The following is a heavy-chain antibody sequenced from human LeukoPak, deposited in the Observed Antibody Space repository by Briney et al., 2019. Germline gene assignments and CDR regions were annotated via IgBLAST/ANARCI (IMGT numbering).Heavy chain of an antibody. Sequence: GGSLRLSCAASGFTFSSYSMNWVRQAPGKGLEWVSSISSSSSYIYYADSVKGRFTISRDNAKNSLYLQMNRLRAEDTAVYYCARIQTKLLWFGELLIGMDVWGQGTTVTVSS. CDR2: ISSSSSYI. CDR3: ARIQTKLLWFGELLIGMDV. CDR1: GFTFSSYS. D-gene: IGHD3-10*01. V-gene: IGHV3-21*01. J-gene: IGHJ6*01.